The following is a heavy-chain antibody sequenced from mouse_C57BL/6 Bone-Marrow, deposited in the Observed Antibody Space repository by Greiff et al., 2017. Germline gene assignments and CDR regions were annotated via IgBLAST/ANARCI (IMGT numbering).Heavy chain of an antibody. Sequence: QVQLQQPGAELVKPGASVQLSCKASGYTFTSYWMHWVKLRPGRGLEWIGRIDPNSGGHKYNEKFKSKATLTVDKPSSTAYMPLSSLSSEYSAVYYCAHGNYLYWYFAVWGTGTTVTVSS. V-gene: IGHV1-72*01. CDR1: GYTFTSYW. CDR3: AHGNYLYWYFAV. J-gene: IGHJ1*03. CDR2: IDPNSGGH. D-gene: IGHD2-1*01.